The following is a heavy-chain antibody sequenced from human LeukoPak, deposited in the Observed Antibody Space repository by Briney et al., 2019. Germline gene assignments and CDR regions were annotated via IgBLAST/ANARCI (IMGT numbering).Heavy chain of an antibody. CDR1: GFTFSSYA. D-gene: IGHD6-6*01. CDR3: AKGVSEYSSSSLDY. CDR2: FSGIGGST. V-gene: IGHV3-23*01. J-gene: IGHJ4*02. Sequence: GGSLGLSCAASGFTFSSYAMSWVRQAPGKGLEWVSTFSGIGGSTYYADSVKGRFTIPRDNFRNTLYLQMNSLRAEDTAVYYCAKGVSEYSSSSLDYWGQGTLVTVSS.